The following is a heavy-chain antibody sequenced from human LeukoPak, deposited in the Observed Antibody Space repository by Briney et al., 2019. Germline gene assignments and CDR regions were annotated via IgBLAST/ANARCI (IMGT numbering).Heavy chain of an antibody. Sequence: SETLSLTCTVSGVAIDTDTYFWGWIRRPPGKGLEWIGSMYYGGRTYLNPSLKTRVTMSVDTSKNLFSLKLTSVTAADTAVYYCARHKYGRGYYYYMDVWGKGTTVSVSS. CDR3: ARHKYGRGYYYYMDV. CDR2: MYYGGRT. CDR1: GVAIDTDTYF. D-gene: IGHD2-8*01. V-gene: IGHV4-39*01. J-gene: IGHJ6*03.